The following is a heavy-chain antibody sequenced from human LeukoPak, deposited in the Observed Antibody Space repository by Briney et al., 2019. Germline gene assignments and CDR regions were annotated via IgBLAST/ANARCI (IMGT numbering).Heavy chain of an antibody. CDR1: GFSLSTSGMC. J-gene: IGHJ4*02. V-gene: IGHV2-70*17. Sequence: SGPALVKPTQTLTLTCTFSGFSLSTSGMCVSWIRQPPGKALEWLARIDWDDDKFYSTSLKTRLTISKDTSKNQVVLTMTNMDPVDTATYYCARTLFRDYHYESSSYADIDYWGQGTLVTVSS. D-gene: IGHD3-22*01. CDR2: IDWDDDK. CDR3: ARTLFRDYHYESSSYADIDY.